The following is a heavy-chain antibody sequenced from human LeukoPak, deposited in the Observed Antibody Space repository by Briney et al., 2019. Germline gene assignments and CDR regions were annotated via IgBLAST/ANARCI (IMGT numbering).Heavy chain of an antibody. CDR3: ARGENNYGYYYFGY. J-gene: IGHJ4*02. CDR2: IYYSGNT. CDR1: GGSISSSSYY. V-gene: IGHV4-39*01. Sequence: SETLSLTCTVSGGSISSSSYYWGWIRQPPGKGLEWIGSIYYSGNTYYNPSLKSRVTISVDTSKNQFSLKLSSVTAADTAVYYCARGENNYGYYYFGYWDQGTLVTVSS. D-gene: IGHD5-18*01.